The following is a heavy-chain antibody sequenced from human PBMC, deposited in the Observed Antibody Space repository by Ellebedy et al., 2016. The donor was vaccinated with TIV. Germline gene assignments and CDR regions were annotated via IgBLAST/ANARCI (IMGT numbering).Heavy chain of an antibody. Sequence: PRGSLRLSCADSGFTFSSYSMNWVRQAPGKGLEWFSSITSSSRHIYYADSVKGRFTISRDNAKNSLYLQMNSLSPEDTAVYYWATEGGICSGGGCRWFDHWGQGTLVTVSS. CDR3: ATEGGICSGGGCRWFDH. CDR1: GFTFSSYS. V-gene: IGHV3-21*01. CDR2: ITSSSRHI. J-gene: IGHJ5*02. D-gene: IGHD2-15*01.